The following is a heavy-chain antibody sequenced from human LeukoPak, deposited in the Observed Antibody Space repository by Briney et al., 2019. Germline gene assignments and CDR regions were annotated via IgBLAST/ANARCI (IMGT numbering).Heavy chain of an antibody. J-gene: IGHJ4*02. D-gene: IGHD1-26*01. CDR1: GFTFSNYG. CDR3: ARGSGSFSGGFDY. V-gene: IGHV3-30*03. Sequence: GGSLRLSCAASGFTFSNYGMHWVRQAPGKGLEWVAVISYDGSNKYYADSVKGRFTISRDNSKNTLYLQMNSLRAEDTAVYYCARGSGSFSGGFDYWGQGTLVTVSS. CDR2: ISYDGSNK.